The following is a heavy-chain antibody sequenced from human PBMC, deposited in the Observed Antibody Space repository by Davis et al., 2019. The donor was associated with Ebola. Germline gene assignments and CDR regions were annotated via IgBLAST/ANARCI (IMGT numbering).Heavy chain of an antibody. CDR1: GFTFSSYS. J-gene: IGHJ4*02. V-gene: IGHV3-21*01. Sequence: GESLKISCAASGFTFSSYSMNWVRQAPGKGLEWVSSISSSSSYIYYADSVKGRFTISRDNAKNSLYLQMNSLRAEDTAVYYCARAGSFCSSTSCYFFDYWGQGTLVTVSS. CDR3: ARAGSFCSSTSCYFFDY. CDR2: ISSSSSYI. D-gene: IGHD2-2*01.